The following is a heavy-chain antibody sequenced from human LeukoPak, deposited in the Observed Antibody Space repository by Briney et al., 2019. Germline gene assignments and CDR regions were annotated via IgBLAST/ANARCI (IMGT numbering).Heavy chain of an antibody. CDR3: AKVAGWFGELSRFDP. Sequence: PSETLSLTCTVSGGSISSSSYYWSWVRQAPGKGLEWVSAISGSGGSTYYADSVKGRFTISRDNSKNTLYLQMNSLRAEDTAVYYCAKVAGWFGELSRFDPWGQGTLVTVSS. V-gene: IGHV3-23*01. CDR1: GGSISSSSYY. D-gene: IGHD3-10*01. J-gene: IGHJ5*02. CDR2: ISGSGGST.